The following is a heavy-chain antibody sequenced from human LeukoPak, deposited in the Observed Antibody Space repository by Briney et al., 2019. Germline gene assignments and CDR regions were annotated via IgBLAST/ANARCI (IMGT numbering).Heavy chain of an antibody. D-gene: IGHD3-22*01. V-gene: IGHV4-59*01. Sequence: SETLSLTCAVYGGSFSGYYWSWIRQPPGKGLEWIGYIYYSGSTNYNPSLKSRVTISVDTSKNQFSLKLSSVTAADTAVYYCARDNYYDSSGSYYYYYGMDVWGQGTTVTVSS. CDR2: IYYSGST. J-gene: IGHJ6*02. CDR1: GGSFSGYY. CDR3: ARDNYYDSSGSYYYYYGMDV.